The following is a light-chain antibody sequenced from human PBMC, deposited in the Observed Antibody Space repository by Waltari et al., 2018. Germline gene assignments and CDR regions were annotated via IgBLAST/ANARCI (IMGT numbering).Light chain of an antibody. Sequence: SYELTQPPSVSVSPGQTARIACSGDALPKKFAYWYQQRSGQAPVMVIYEDNKRPDGIPERFSGASSGTVATLTITGAQVEDEGDYFCFSTDSNATYGVFGSGTKV. CDR3: FSTDSNATYGV. J-gene: IGLJ6*01. V-gene: IGLV3-10*01. CDR1: ALPKKF. CDR2: EDN.